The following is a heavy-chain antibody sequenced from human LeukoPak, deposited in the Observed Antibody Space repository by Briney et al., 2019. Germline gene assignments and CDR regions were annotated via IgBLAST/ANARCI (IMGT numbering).Heavy chain of an antibody. CDR2: IYYSGST. J-gene: IGHJ4*02. Sequence: PSETLSLTCSVSGGSISSSSYYWGWIRQPPGKGLEWIGSIYYSGSTYYNPSLKSRVTISVDTSKNQFSLKLSSVTAADTAVYYCARLYPLLGYCSSTSCYYFDYWGQGTLVTVS. D-gene: IGHD2-2*01. CDR3: ARLYPLLGYCSSTSCYYFDY. CDR1: GGSISSSSYY. V-gene: IGHV4-39*07.